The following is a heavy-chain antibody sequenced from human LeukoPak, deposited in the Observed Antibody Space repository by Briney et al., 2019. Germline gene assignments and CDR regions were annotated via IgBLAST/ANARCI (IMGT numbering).Heavy chain of an antibody. CDR3: ARDSGGYSSGWYYDLLDY. J-gene: IGHJ4*02. CDR1: GYTFTGYY. D-gene: IGHD6-19*01. V-gene: IGHV1-2*02. Sequence: ASVKVSCKASGYTFTGYYVHWVRQAPGQGLEWMGWINPNSGGTNYAQKFQGRVTMTRDTSISTAYMELSGLRSDDTAVYYCARDSGGYSSGWYYDLLDYWGQGTLVTVSS. CDR2: INPNSGGT.